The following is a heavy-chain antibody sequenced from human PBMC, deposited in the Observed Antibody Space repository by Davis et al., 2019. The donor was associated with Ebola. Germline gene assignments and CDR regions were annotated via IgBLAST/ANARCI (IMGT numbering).Heavy chain of an antibody. CDR1: GFTFSSFW. CDR3: ASSLSGTAGY. D-gene: IGHD1-26*01. Sequence: GESLKISCAASGFTFSSFWMTWVRQAPGRGLEWVANIQQGGSETYYVDSVKGRFTISRDNAKNSLYLQMNSLRAEDTAVYYCASSLSGTAGYWGQGTLVTVSS. V-gene: IGHV3-7*01. J-gene: IGHJ4*02. CDR2: IQQGGSET.